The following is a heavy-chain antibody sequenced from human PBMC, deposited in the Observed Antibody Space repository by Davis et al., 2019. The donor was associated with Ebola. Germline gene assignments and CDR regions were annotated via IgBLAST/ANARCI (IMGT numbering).Heavy chain of an antibody. D-gene: IGHD3-10*01. J-gene: IGHJ6*02. CDR3: ARKLLTYYYYYGMDV. Sequence: PGGSLRLSCAASGFTFSSYWMSWVRQAPGKGLEWVANIKQDGSEKYYVDSVKGRFTISRDNAKNSLYLQMNSLRAEDTAVYYCARKLLTYYYYYGMDVWGQGTTVTVSS. CDR1: GFTFSSYW. CDR2: IKQDGSEK. V-gene: IGHV3-7*01.